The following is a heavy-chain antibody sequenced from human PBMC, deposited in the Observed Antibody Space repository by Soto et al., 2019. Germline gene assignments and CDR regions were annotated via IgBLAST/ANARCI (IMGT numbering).Heavy chain of an antibody. Sequence: ASVKVSCKVSGYTLTELSMHWVRQAPGKGLEWMGGFDPEDGETIYAQKFQGRVTMTEDTSTDTAYMELSSLRSEDTAVYYCATTDPDRYYDFWSGYLAFDIWG. D-gene: IGHD3-3*01. CDR2: FDPEDGET. CDR1: GYTLTELS. J-gene: IGHJ3*02. V-gene: IGHV1-24*01. CDR3: ATTDPDRYYDFWSGYLAFDI.